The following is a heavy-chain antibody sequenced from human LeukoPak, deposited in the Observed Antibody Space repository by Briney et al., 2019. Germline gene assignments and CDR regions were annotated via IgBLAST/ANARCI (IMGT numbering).Heavy chain of an antibody. Sequence: GGSLRPSCAASGFTFSSYAMHWVRQAPGKGLEWVAVISYDGSNKYYADSVKGRFTISRDNSKNTLYLQMNSLRAEDTAVYYCARDGSSYSQVLWGIWYFDYWGQGTLVTVSS. CDR2: ISYDGSNK. CDR3: ARDGSSYSQVLWGIWYFDY. CDR1: GFTFSSYA. D-gene: IGHD3-16*01. J-gene: IGHJ4*02. V-gene: IGHV3-30-3*01.